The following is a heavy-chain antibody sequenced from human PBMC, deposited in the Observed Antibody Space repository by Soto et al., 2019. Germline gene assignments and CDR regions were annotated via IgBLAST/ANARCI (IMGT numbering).Heavy chain of an antibody. CDR3: AREGSSSRWYPNYYYGMDV. V-gene: IGHV1-18*01. J-gene: IGHJ6*02. CDR2: ISANNGNT. D-gene: IGHD6-13*01. Sequence: ASVKVSCKASGYTFTSYDINWVRQATGQGLEWMGWISANNGNTNYAQKLQGRVTMTTDTSTSTAYMELRSLRSDDTAVYYCAREGSSSRWYPNYYYGMDVWGQGTTVTVSS. CDR1: GYTFTSYD.